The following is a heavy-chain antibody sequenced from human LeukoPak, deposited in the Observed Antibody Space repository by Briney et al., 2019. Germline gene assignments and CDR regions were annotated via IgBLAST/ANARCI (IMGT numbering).Heavy chain of an antibody. CDR1: GFTFSSYT. V-gene: IGHV3-30-3*01. D-gene: IGHD2-2*01. J-gene: IGHJ6*02. CDR3: ATGVVPAARFYYYYYGMDV. Sequence: PGGSLRLSCAASGFTFSSYTMHWVRQAPGKGLEWVAVISYDGSNKYYADSVEGRFTISRDNSKNTLYLQMNSLRAEDTAVYYCATGVVPAARFYYYYYGMDVWGQGTTVTVSS. CDR2: ISYDGSNK.